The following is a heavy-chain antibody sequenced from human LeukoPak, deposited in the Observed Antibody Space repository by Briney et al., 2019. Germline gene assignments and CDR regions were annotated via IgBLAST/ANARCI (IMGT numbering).Heavy chain of an antibody. D-gene: IGHD1-26*01. CDR3: ARDRAVGATVDQDNSNHGMDV. CDR1: GGTFSSYA. J-gene: IGHJ6*02. CDR2: INPIFGTT. Sequence: SVKVSCKASGGTFSSYAINWVRQAPGQGLEWMGGINPIFGTTNYAQKFQGRVTIITDESTRTAYMELSSLRSEDTAVYYCARDRAVGATVDQDNSNHGMDVWGQGTTVTVSS. V-gene: IGHV1-69*05.